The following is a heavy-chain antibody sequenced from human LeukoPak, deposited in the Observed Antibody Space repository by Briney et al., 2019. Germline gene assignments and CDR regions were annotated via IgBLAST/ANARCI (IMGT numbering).Heavy chain of an antibody. CDR2: IKQDGSEK. D-gene: IGHD6-19*01. V-gene: IGHV3-7*03. CDR3: ARDYSSGWCTPPGPFDY. Sequence: GGSLRLSCAASGFTFSSYCMSWVRQAPGKGLDWVANIKQDGSEKYYVDSVKGRFTISRDNAKNSLYLQMNSLRAEDTAVYYCARDYSSGWCTPPGPFDYWGQGTLVTASP. CDR1: GFTFSSYC. J-gene: IGHJ4*02.